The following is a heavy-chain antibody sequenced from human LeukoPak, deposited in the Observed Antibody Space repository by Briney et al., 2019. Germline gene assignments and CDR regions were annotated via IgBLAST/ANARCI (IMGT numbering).Heavy chain of an antibody. CDR3: AADLGQLLTF. CDR2: IIPILGIA. J-gene: IGHJ4*02. Sequence: SVKVSCRASGYTFTGYYMHWVRQAPGQGLEWMGRIIPILGIANYAQKFQGRVTITADKSTSTAYMELSSLRSEDTAVYYCAADLGQLLTFWGQGTLVTVSS. V-gene: IGHV1-69*02. D-gene: IGHD2-2*01. CDR1: GYTFTGYY.